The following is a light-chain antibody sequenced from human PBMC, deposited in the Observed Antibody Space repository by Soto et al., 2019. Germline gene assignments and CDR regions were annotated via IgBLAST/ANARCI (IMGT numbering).Light chain of an antibody. V-gene: IGKV1-39*01. CDR2: PIS. CDR3: QQSYSTPYT. Sequence: IQMTQSPSSLSASVGDRVTITCRASQRIGTYLNWYQQRPGKAPRLLISPISTLQRGVPSRFSGSGSGTDFTLTITGPQTDDFAAYYCQQSYSTPYTFGQGPKLEI. CDR1: QRIGTY. J-gene: IGKJ2*01.